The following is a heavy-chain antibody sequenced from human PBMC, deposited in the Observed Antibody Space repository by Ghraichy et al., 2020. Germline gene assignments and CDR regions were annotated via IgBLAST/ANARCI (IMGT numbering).Heavy chain of an antibody. CDR1: GGSISGYY. Sequence: SETLSLTCTVSGGSISGYYWSWIRQPPGKGLEWIGYIYYSGSTNYNPSLKSRVTISVDTSKNQFSLKLSSVTAADTAVYYCARSGDGYNQNWFDPWGQGTLVTVSS. V-gene: IGHV4-59*08. CDR2: IYYSGST. J-gene: IGHJ5*02. D-gene: IGHD5-24*01. CDR3: ARSGDGYNQNWFDP.